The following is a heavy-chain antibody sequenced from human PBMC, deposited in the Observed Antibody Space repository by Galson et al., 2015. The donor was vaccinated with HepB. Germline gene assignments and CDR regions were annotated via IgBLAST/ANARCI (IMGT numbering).Heavy chain of an antibody. V-gene: IGHV3-23*01. D-gene: IGHD1-26*01. CDR3: AKALAASGSYFYYFDY. J-gene: IGHJ4*02. CDR2: ISGSGGIT. Sequence: SLRLSCAASGFTFSSYAMSWVRQAPGKGLEWVSGISGSGGITYYADSVKGRFTISRDTSKNTLYVQMNSLRAEDTAVYYCAKALAASGSYFYYFDYWGQGTLVTVSA. CDR1: GFTFSSYA.